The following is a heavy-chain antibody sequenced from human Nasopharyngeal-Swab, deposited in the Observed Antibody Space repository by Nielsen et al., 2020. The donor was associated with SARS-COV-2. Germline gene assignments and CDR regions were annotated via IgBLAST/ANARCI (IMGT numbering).Heavy chain of an antibody. CDR1: GFTFSSFG. Sequence: GGSLRLSCAASGFTFSSFGMHWVRQAPGKGLEWVAFIAHDASNEYYGDSVKGRFSISRDSSKNTLYLQMDSLRGEDTAVYYCARDAPAHYGAFYWSRGTLVTVS. D-gene: IGHD4-17*01. CDR3: ARDAPAHYGAFY. CDR2: IAHDASNE. V-gene: IGHV3-30*03. J-gene: IGHJ4*02.